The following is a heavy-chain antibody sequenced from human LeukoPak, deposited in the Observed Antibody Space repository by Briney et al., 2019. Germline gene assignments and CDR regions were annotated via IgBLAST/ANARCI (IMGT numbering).Heavy chain of an antibody. CDR3: ARDDKWAFDY. J-gene: IGHJ4*02. D-gene: IGHD1-26*01. Sequence: GGSLRLSCAGSGLTFANYALNWFRHTPGKGLKWLSYISSTNAIYYADSVKGRFTISRDNAKKLLFLQMNGLRAEDTAIYYCARDDKWAFDYWGQGTLVTVSS. CDR2: ISSTNAI. V-gene: IGHV3-69-1*02. CDR1: GLTFANYA.